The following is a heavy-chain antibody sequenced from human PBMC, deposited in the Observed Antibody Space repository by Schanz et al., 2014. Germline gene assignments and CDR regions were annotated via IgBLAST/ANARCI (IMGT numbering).Heavy chain of an antibody. V-gene: IGHV4-59*08. CDR1: GGSISPYF. Sequence: QVQLQESGPGLVKPSETLSLSCTVAGGSISPYFWSWIRQPPGKGLEWIGYIYYSGSTNYNPSLRGRVPISVDTSKTQSPRKLGSVTAADTAVYYCARIVGAVAMGYWYFDLWGRGTLVTVSS. J-gene: IGHJ2*01. CDR2: IYYSGST. CDR3: ARIVGAVAMGYWYFDL. D-gene: IGHD6-19*01.